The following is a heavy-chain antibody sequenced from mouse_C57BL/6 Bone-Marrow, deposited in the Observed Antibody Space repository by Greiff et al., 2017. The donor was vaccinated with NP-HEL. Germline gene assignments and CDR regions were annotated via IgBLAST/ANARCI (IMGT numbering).Heavy chain of an antibody. V-gene: IGHV1-66*01. CDR1: GYSFTSYY. CDR3: ARNYYDYDGYYFDY. D-gene: IGHD2-4*01. Sequence: QVQLQQSGPELVKPGASVKISCKASGYSFTSYYIHWVKQRPGQGLEWIGWIYPGSGNTKYNEKFKGKATLTADTSSSTAYMQLSSLTSEDSAVYYCARNYYDYDGYYFDYWGQGTTLTVSS. CDR2: IYPGSGNT. J-gene: IGHJ2*01.